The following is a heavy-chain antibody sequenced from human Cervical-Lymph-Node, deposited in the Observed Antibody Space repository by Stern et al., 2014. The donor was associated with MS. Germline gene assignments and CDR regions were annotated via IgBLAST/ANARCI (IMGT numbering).Heavy chain of an antibody. D-gene: IGHD4-17*01. CDR2: ISAYNGNT. CDR3: ARGTFFKVTTWWFDP. CDR1: GYTFSNYG. Sequence: QLVQSGAEVKEPGASVKVSCKASGYTFSNYGITWVRRAPGQGLEWLGWISAYNGNTVYAQNFRGRFTMTTDTSTSTAYMELRSLRSDDTAVYFCARGTFFKVTTWWFDPWGQGTLVTVSS. V-gene: IGHV1-18*01. J-gene: IGHJ5*02.